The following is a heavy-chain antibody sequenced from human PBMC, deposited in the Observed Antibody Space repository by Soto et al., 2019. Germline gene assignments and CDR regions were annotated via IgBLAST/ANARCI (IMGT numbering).Heavy chain of an antibody. Sequence: QLQLQESGSGLVKPSQTLSLTSAVSGGSVTSGNYAWSWLRQPPGEGLEWIGYIYHSGNTYYNPSLRSRVTISLDRSKNQFSLMLNSVTAADTAVYYCARAGLSSRYYYFDYWGQGSLVTVSS. CDR3: ARAGLSSRYYYFDY. V-gene: IGHV4-30-2*01. J-gene: IGHJ4*02. D-gene: IGHD1-26*01. CDR2: IYHSGNT. CDR1: GGSVTSGNYA.